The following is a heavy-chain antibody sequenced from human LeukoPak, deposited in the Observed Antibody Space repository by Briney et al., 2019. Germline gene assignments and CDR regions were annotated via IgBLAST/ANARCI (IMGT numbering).Heavy chain of an antibody. D-gene: IGHD2-15*01. Sequence: ASVKVSCKASGYTFTGYYIYWVRQAPGQGLEWMGWINPNGGVTKYAQNFQSRVTMTRDTSITTAYMELSRLRSDDSAVYYCALGFCSGGNCYYMNIWGKGTTVT. CDR2: INPNGGVT. CDR1: GYTFTGYY. J-gene: IGHJ6*03. CDR3: ALGFCSGGNCYYMNI. V-gene: IGHV1-2*02.